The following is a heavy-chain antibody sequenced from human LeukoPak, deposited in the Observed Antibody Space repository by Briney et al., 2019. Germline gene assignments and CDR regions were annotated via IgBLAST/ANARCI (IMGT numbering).Heavy chain of an antibody. J-gene: IGHJ5*02. CDR1: GGSFSGYY. CDR2: INHSGST. D-gene: IGHD3-10*01. Sequence: SETLSLTCAVYGGSFSGYYWSWIRQPPGKGLEWIGEINHSGSTNYNPSLTSRATISVDTSKNQFSLKLSSVTAADTAVYYCARGKPMVRGVIPKPRWFDPWGQGTLVTVSS. CDR3: ARGKPMVRGVIPKPRWFDP. V-gene: IGHV4-34*01.